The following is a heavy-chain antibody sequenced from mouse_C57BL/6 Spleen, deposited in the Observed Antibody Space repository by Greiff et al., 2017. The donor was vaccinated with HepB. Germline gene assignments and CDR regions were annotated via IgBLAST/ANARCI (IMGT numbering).Heavy chain of an antibody. Sequence: EVQLQESGGGLVKPGGSLKLSCATSGFTFSDYGMHWVRQAPEKGLEWVAYISSGSSTIYYADTVKGRFTISRDNAKNTLFLQMTSLRSEDTAMYYCARITTVVMDYWGQGTSVTVSS. V-gene: IGHV5-17*01. J-gene: IGHJ4*01. CDR1: GFTFSDYG. D-gene: IGHD1-1*01. CDR3: ARITTVVMDY. CDR2: ISSGSSTI.